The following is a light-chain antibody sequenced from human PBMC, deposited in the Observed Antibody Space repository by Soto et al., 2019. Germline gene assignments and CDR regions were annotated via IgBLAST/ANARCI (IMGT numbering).Light chain of an antibody. Sequence: QSALTQPRSVSGSPGHSVTISCTGTSSDVGGYNYVSWYQQHPGKAPKLMIYDVSKRPSGVPDRFSGSKSGNTASLTISGLQAEDEADYCCSSYAGSYTDVFGAGTKVTVL. J-gene: IGLJ1*01. CDR1: SSDVGGYNY. V-gene: IGLV2-11*01. CDR2: DVS. CDR3: SSYAGSYTDV.